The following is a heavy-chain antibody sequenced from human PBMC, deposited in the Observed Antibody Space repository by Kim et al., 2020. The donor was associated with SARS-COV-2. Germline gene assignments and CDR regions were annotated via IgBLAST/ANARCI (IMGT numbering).Heavy chain of an antibody. CDR3: ARGEAVAGTNWFDP. V-gene: IGHV4-59*09. J-gene: IGHJ5*02. D-gene: IGHD6-19*01. Sequence: NPSLKSRVTISVDTSKNQFSLKLSSVTAADTAVYYCARGEAVAGTNWFDPWGQGTLVTVAS.